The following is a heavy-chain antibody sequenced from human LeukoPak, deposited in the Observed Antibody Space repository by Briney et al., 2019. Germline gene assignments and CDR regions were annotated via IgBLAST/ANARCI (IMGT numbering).Heavy chain of an antibody. CDR2: IKQDGSDK. V-gene: IGHV3-7*01. CDR1: GFTFSSHW. Sequence: GGSLRLSCAASGFTFSSHWMSWVRQAPGKGLEWVANIKQDGSDKYYVGSVKGRFTISRDDGKNSLYLQMNSLRVEDTAVYYCARDAFSKSDYWGQGTLVTVSS. D-gene: IGHD4-11*01. J-gene: IGHJ4*02. CDR3: ARDAFSKSDY.